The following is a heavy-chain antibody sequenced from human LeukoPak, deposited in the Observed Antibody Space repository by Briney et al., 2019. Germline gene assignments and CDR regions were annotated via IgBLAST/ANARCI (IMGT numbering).Heavy chain of an antibody. CDR2: IDTSGSTI. CDR3: ARVLRGPGYFNLYYFDY. D-gene: IGHD3-9*01. CDR1: GFTFSTYE. Sequence: PGGSLRLSCAASGFTFSTYEMTWVRQAPGKGLEWVSYIDTSGSTIYYADSVKGRLTISRDNAKNSLYLQMNSLRAEDTAVYYCARVLRGPGYFNLYYFDYWGQGTLVTVSS. V-gene: IGHV3-48*03. J-gene: IGHJ4*02.